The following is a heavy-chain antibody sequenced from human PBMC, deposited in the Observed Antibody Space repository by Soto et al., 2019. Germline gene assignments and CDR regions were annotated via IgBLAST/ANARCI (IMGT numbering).Heavy chain of an antibody. V-gene: IGHV1-69*06. CDR2: IIPIFGTA. D-gene: IGHD1-7*01. Sequence: GASVKVSCKASGGTFSSYAISWVRQAPGQGLEWMGGIIPIFGTANYAQKFQGRVTITADKSTSTAYMELSSLRSEDTAVYYCARGSNYRGLNYNCFDPWGQGTLVTVSS. CDR3: ARGSNYRGLNYNCFDP. CDR1: GGTFSSYA. J-gene: IGHJ5*02.